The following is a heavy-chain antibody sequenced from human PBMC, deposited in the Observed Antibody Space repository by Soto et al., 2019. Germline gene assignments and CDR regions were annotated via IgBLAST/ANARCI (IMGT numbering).Heavy chain of an antibody. CDR1: GGTFSSYA. CDR2: IIPIFGTA. CDR3: ARFSPFGDYETFDY. J-gene: IGHJ4*02. V-gene: IGHV1-69*13. Sequence: RASVKVSCKASGGTFSSYAISWVRQAPGQGLEWMGGIIPIFGTANYAQKFQGRVTITADESTSTAYMELSSLRSEDTAVYYCARFSPFGDYETFDYWGQGTLVTVSS. D-gene: IGHD4-17*01.